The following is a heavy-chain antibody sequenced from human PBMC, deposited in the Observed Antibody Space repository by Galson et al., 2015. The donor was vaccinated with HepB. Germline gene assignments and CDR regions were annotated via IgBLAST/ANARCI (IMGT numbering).Heavy chain of an antibody. CDR2: IIPILGIA. Sequence: SVKVSCKASGGTFSSYAISWVRQAPGQGLEWMGRIIPILGIANYAQKFQGRVTITADKSTSTAYMELSSLRSEDTAVYYCARLICGGDCYPGSNFDYWGQGTLVTVSS. J-gene: IGHJ4*02. D-gene: IGHD2-21*02. CDR3: ARLICGGDCYPGSNFDY. V-gene: IGHV1-69*04. CDR1: GGTFSSYA.